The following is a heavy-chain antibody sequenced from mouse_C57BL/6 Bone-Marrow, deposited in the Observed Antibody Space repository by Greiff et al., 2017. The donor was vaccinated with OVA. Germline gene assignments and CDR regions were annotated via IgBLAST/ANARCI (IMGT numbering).Heavy chain of an antibody. V-gene: IGHV5-4*01. CDR2: ISDGGSYT. CDR1: GFTFSSYA. J-gene: IGHJ2*01. CDR3: ARGDEGGH. Sequence: VHLVESGGGLVKPGGSLKLSCAASGFTFSSYAMSWFRQTPEKRLEWVATISDGGSYTYYPDNVQGRFTIYRDTAKNTLYLTMSHLQSEDTAMYYCARGDEGGHWGQGTTLTVSS.